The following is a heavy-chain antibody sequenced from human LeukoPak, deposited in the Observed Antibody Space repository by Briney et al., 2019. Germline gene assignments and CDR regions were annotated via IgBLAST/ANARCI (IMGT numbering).Heavy chain of an antibody. V-gene: IGHV4-34*01. D-gene: IGHD4-23*01. CDR2: INHSGST. Sequence: SETLSLTCAVYGGSFSDYSWSWIRQPPGKGLEWIGEINHSGSTNYNPSLKSRVTISIDTSKNQSSLKLSSVTAADTAVYYCARDQGGGWGQGTLVTVSS. J-gene: IGHJ4*02. CDR1: GGSFSDYS. CDR3: ARDQGGG.